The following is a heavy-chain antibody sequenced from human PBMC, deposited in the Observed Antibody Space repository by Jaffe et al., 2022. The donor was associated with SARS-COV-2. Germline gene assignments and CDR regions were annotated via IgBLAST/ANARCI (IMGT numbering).Heavy chain of an antibody. V-gene: IGHV3-53*01. D-gene: IGHD6-19*01. CDR2: IYSGGST. J-gene: IGHJ4*02. Sequence: EVQLVESGGGLIQPGGSLRLSCAASGFTVSSNYMSWVRQAPGKGLEWVSVIYSGGSTYYADSVKGRFTISRDNSKNTLYLQMNSLRAEDTAVYYCARIGQWLDHGVRYWGQGTLVTVSS. CDR1: GFTVSSNY. CDR3: ARIGQWLDHGVRY.